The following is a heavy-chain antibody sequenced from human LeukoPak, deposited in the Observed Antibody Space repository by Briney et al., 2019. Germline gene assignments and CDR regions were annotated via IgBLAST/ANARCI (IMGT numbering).Heavy chain of an antibody. V-gene: IGHV4-39*07. CDR2: IFYSGST. CDR1: SGSISTSNYY. CDR3: ARDTGCSGGSCYSGAFDI. Sequence: PSETLSLTCTVSSGSISTSNYYWGWVRQPPGKALEWIGNIFYSGSTYYSPSLKSRVTISLDTSRNQFSLKLSSVTAADTAVYYCARDTGCSGGSCYSGAFDIWGQGTMVTVSS. D-gene: IGHD2-15*01. J-gene: IGHJ3*02.